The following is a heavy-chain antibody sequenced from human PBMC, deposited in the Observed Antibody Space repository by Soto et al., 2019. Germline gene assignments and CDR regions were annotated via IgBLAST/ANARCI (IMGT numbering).Heavy chain of an antibody. V-gene: IGHV4-59*01. CDR3: ARVGFLEWLFDY. D-gene: IGHD3-3*01. Sequence: SETLSLTCTVSGGSISSYYWSWIRQPPGKGLEWIGYIYYSGSTNYNPSLKSRVTISVDTSKNQFSLKLSSVTAADTAVDYCARVGFLEWLFDYWGQGTLVTVSS. CDR2: IYYSGST. J-gene: IGHJ4*02. CDR1: GGSISSYY.